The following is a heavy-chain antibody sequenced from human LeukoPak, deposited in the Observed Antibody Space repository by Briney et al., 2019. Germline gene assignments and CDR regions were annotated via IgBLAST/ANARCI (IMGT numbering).Heavy chain of an antibody. D-gene: IGHD3-10*01. CDR1: GYTFTGYY. V-gene: IGHV1-2*02. Sequence: ASVKVSCKASGYTFTGYYMHWVRQAPGQGLEWMGWINPNSGGTNYPQKFQGRVTLTRDTSISTAYTELSRLTSDDTAVYSCARSAGVRGIAVYYFDYWGQGTPVTVSS. CDR2: INPNSGGT. CDR3: ARSAGVRGIAVYYFDY. J-gene: IGHJ4*02.